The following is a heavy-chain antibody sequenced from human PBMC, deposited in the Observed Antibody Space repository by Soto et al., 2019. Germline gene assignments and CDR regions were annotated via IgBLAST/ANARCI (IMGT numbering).Heavy chain of an antibody. CDR2: ISGSGGST. CDR1: GFTFSSYA. D-gene: IGHD6-13*01. Sequence: GGSLRLSCAASGFTFSSYAMSWVRQAPGKGLEWVSAISGSGGSTYYADSVKGRFTISRDNSKNTLYLQMNSLRAEDTAVYYCAKVGSSSWYSYYYYGMDVWGQGTTVTVSS. J-gene: IGHJ6*02. CDR3: AKVGSSSWYSYYYYGMDV. V-gene: IGHV3-23*01.